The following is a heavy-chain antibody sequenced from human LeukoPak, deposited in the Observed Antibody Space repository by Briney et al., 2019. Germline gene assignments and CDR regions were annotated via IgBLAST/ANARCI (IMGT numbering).Heavy chain of an antibody. D-gene: IGHD3-22*01. V-gene: IGHV3-21*01. Sequence: GGSLRLSCAASGFTFSSYAMHWVRQAPGKGLEWVSSITSSSSYIYYADSVKGRFTISRDNAKNSLYLQMNSLRVEDTAVYYCARHVVAVGFDYWGQGTLVTVSS. J-gene: IGHJ4*02. CDR1: GFTFSSYA. CDR3: ARHVVAVGFDY. CDR2: ITSSSSYI.